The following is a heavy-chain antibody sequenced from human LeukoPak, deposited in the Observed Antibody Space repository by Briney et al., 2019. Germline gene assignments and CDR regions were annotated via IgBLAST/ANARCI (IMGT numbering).Heavy chain of an antibody. CDR3: ARDVAPHNQYYFDY. D-gene: IGHD2-21*01. V-gene: IGHV3-33*01. CDR1: GFTFSSYG. Sequence: GGSLGLSCAASGFTFSSYGMHWVRQAPGKGLEWVAVIWYDGSNKYYSDSVKGRFTISRDNSNLYLQMNSLRVEDTSFYYCARDVAPHNQYYFDYWGQGALVTVSS. CDR2: IWYDGSNK. J-gene: IGHJ4*02.